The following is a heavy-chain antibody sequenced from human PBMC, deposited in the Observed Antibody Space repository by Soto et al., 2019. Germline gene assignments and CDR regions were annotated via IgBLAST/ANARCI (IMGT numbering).Heavy chain of an antibody. J-gene: IGHJ4*02. D-gene: IGHD1-26*01. CDR3: APWDRGGCYFDY. CDR1: GGSISSGDYY. V-gene: IGHV4-30-4*01. CDR2: IYYSGST. Sequence: SETLSLTCTVSGGSISSGDYYWSWIRQPPGKGLEWIGYIYYSGSTYYNPSLKSRVTISVDTSKNQFSLKLSSVTAADTAVYYCAPWDRGGCYFDYWGQGTLVTVSS.